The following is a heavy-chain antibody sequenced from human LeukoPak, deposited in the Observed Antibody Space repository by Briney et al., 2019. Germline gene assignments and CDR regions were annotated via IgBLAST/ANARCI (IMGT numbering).Heavy chain of an antibody. V-gene: IGHV1-69*10. J-gene: IGHJ4*02. CDR1: GGSFSSYA. D-gene: IGHD2-21*01. CDR2: IIPILDIT. Sequence: SVKVSCKASGGSFSSYAISWVRQAPGQGLEWMGGIIPILDITNYAQKFQGRVTITADKSTSTAYMELSSLRSEDTAVYYCARVSYCGGDCPAPLDYWGQGTLVTVSS. CDR3: ARVSYCGGDCPAPLDY.